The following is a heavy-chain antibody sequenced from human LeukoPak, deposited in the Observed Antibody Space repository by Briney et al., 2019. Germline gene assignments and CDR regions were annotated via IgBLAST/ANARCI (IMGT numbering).Heavy chain of an antibody. J-gene: IGHJ4*02. CDR1: GFTFSNYA. Sequence: GGSLRLSCAASGFTFSNYAMSWVRQAPGKGLEWVSAISGSGGSTYYADSVKGRFTISRDNSKNTLYLQMNSLRAEDTAVYYCAKETYYYGSGTENFDYWGQGTLVTVSS. CDR3: AKETYYYGSGTENFDY. CDR2: ISGSGGST. D-gene: IGHD3-10*01. V-gene: IGHV3-23*01.